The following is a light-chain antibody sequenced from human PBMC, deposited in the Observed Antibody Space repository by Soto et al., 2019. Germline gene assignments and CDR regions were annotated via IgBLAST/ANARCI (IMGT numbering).Light chain of an antibody. CDR1: QDISNF. Sequence: DIQMPQSPSSLSASVGDRVTITCQASQDISNFLCWYQQKPGKAPKFLIYDVSTLETSVPSRFSGSGSVTHFTLTFSSLQHADIGTYYCQHYHNLPLTFGGGTNVEIK. CDR2: DVS. J-gene: IGKJ4*01. CDR3: QHYHNLPLT. V-gene: IGKV1-33*01.